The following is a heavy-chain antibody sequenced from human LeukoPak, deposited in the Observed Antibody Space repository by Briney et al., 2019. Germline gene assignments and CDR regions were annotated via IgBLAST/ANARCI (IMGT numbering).Heavy chain of an antibody. V-gene: IGHV1-2*02. J-gene: IGHJ4*02. D-gene: IGHD3-10*02. Sequence: ASVKGSFKGSGYTFTGYYIHWGRQAPGPGVEWMGWINPNSGGTNYAQKFQGRVTMTRDTSISTAYMELSRLRSDDTAVYYCARLFGELPGYWGQGTLVTVSS. CDR1: GYTFTGYY. CDR3: ARLFGELPGY. CDR2: INPNSGGT.